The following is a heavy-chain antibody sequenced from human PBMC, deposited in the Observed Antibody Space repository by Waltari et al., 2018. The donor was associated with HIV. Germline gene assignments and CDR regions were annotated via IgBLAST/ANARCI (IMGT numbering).Heavy chain of an antibody. CDR1: GEPFDGNY. CDR3: ARRALWLRPVYYFDY. CDR2: INPRRNT. Sequence: QVQLQQRGAGLLKPSATLSPTRAVYGEPFDGNYWSWIRQPPGKRLEWMWEINPRRNTNYNPTLKSRLTMSVDASKNQCSLILNSVTAADTGVYYCARRALWLRPVYYFDYWGQGALVTVSS. J-gene: IGHJ4*02. D-gene: IGHD5-12*01. V-gene: IGHV4-34*01.